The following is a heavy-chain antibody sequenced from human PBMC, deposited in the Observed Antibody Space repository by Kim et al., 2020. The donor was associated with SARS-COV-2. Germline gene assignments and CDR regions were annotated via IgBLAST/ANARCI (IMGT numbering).Heavy chain of an antibody. D-gene: IGHD1-26*01. Sequence: PGKGLEYVSAISGNAGSTYYADSVKGRFTISRDNSKNSLFLQMRSLRAEDTAVYYCVRGFGGSYSYWGQGTLVTVSS. CDR2: ISGNAGST. CDR3: VRGFGGSYSY. J-gene: IGHJ4*02. V-gene: IGHV3-64D*06.